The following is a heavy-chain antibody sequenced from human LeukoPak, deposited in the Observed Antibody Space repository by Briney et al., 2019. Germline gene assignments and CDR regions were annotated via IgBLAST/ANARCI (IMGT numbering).Heavy chain of an antibody. CDR2: TYYRSKWYS. V-gene: IGHV6-1*01. Sequence: SQTLSLTCAISGDSVSSNSAAWNRIRQSPSRGLEWLGRTYYRSKWYSDYALSVKSRITINPDTSKNQFSLQLNSVTPEDTAVYYCAREKQWLATDWGQGTLVTVSS. CDR3: AREKQWLATD. D-gene: IGHD6-19*01. J-gene: IGHJ4*02. CDR1: GDSVSSNSAA.